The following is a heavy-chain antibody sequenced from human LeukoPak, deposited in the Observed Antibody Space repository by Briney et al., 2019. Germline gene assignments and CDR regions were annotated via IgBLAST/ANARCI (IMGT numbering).Heavy chain of an antibody. CDR2: IWYDGSNK. J-gene: IGHJ4*02. Sequence: GRSLRLSCAASGFTFSSYGMHWVRQAPGKGLEWVAVIWYDGSNKYYADSVKGRFTISRDNSKNTLYLQMNSLRAEDTAVYYCAREFRGSSWLTYFDYWGQGTLVTVSS. D-gene: IGHD6-13*01. CDR3: AREFRGSSWLTYFDY. V-gene: IGHV3-33*01. CDR1: GFTFSSYG.